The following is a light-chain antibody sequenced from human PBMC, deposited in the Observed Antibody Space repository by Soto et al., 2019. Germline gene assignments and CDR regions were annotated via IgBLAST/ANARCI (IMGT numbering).Light chain of an antibody. CDR3: QHYSTWPPET. J-gene: IGKJ1*01. Sequence: EIVMTQSPATLSVSPGERATLSCRASQSISSDLAWYQQKPGQAPRLLIYGASTRATGVPARFSGSGSGTEFTLTSTSLQSEDLAVYYCQHYSTWPPETFGQGTKVDIK. V-gene: IGKV3-15*01. CDR2: GAS. CDR1: QSISSD.